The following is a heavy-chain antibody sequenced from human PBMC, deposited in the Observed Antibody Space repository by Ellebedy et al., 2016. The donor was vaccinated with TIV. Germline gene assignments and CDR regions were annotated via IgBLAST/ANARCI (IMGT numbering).Heavy chain of an antibody. CDR2: IYYSGYT. V-gene: IGHV4-59*01. CDR3: ARSLIENYSPFGY. Sequence: SETLSLXCTVSNGSISTYHWSWIRQPPGKGLEWIGYIYYSGYTNYNPSFKSRVTISVDTSKNQFSLKLTSVTAADTAVYYCARSLIENYSPFGYWGQGTLITVSS. D-gene: IGHD2-21*01. J-gene: IGHJ4*02. CDR1: NGSISTYH.